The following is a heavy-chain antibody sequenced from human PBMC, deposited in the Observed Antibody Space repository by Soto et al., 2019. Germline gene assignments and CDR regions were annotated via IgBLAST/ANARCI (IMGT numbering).Heavy chain of an antibody. V-gene: IGHV4-59*01. D-gene: IGHD6-6*01. J-gene: IGHJ5*02. Sequence: PSETLSLTCTVSGGSISSYYWSWIRQPPGKGLEWIGYIYYSGSTNYNPSLKSRVTISVDTSKNQFSLKLSSVTAADTAVYYCARGKYQNWFDPWGQGTLVTVAS. CDR3: ARGKYQNWFDP. CDR1: GGSISSYY. CDR2: IYYSGST.